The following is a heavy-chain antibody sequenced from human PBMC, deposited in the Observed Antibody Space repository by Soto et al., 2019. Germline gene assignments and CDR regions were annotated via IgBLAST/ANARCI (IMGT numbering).Heavy chain of an antibody. J-gene: IGHJ5*02. CDR2: ISGSGGST. D-gene: IGHD6-6*01. CDR3: AKGGAARLNNWFDP. CDR1: GFTVSSNY. V-gene: IGHV3-23*04. Sequence: EVQLVETGGGLIQPGGSLRLSCAASGFTVSSNYMSWVRQAPGKGLEWVSAISGSGGSTYYADSVKGRFTISRDNSKNTLYLQMNSLRAEDTAVYYCAKGGAARLNNWFDPWGQGTLVTVSS.